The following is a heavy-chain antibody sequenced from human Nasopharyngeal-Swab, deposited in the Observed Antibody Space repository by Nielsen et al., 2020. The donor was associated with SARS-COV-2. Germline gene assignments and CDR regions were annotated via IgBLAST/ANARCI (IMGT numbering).Heavy chain of an antibody. CDR1: GFTFGSFG. V-gene: IGHV3-30*03. D-gene: IGHD5-12*01. CDR2: IAHDASNE. CDR3: ARDAPAHYDAFY. J-gene: IGHJ4*02. Sequence: GGSLRLSCAASGFTFGSFGMHWVRQAPGKGLEWVAFIAHDASNEYYGDSVKGRFSISRDSSKNTLYLQMDSLRGEDTAVYYCARDAPAHYDAFYWGRGTLVTVSS.